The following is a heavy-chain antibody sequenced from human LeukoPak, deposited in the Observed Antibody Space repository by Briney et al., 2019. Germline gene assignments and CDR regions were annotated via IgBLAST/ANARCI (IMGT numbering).Heavy chain of an antibody. Sequence: GGSLRLSCAASGFTFSSYAMSWVRQAPGKGLGLVSAISGSGGSTYYADSVKGRFTISRDNSKNTLYLQMNSLRAEDTAVYYCAKTIAVAGTSEIDYWGQGTLVTVSS. V-gene: IGHV3-23*01. CDR3: AKTIAVAGTSEIDY. CDR1: GFTFSSYA. J-gene: IGHJ4*02. D-gene: IGHD6-19*01. CDR2: ISGSGGST.